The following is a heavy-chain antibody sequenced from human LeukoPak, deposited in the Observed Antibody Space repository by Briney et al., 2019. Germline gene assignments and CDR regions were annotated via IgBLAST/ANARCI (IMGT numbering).Heavy chain of an antibody. D-gene: IGHD4-11*01. CDR3: AKDAQRGFDYSNSLEY. CDR2: IWSDGTEK. Sequence: PGRSLRLSCTASGFTYSHYGIHWVRQAPGKGLEWVAVIWSDGTEKYYADAVKGRFTISRDNSRNTLYLQMNSLRGEDTAVYYCAKDAQRGFDYSNSLEYWGQGTLVTVSS. J-gene: IGHJ4*02. CDR1: GFTYSHYG. V-gene: IGHV3-33*06.